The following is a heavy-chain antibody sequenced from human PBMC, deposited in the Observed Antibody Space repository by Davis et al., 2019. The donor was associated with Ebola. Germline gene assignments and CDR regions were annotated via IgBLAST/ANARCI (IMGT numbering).Heavy chain of an antibody. V-gene: IGHV1-2*06. Sequence: AASVKVSCKASGYTFTSYGISWVRQAPGQGLEWMGRINPNSGGTNYAQKFQGRVTMTRDTSISTAYMELSRLRSDDTAVYYCARGGVAATTGWFDPWGQGTLVTVSS. CDR1: GYTFTSYG. D-gene: IGHD2-15*01. CDR2: INPNSGGT. CDR3: ARGGVAATTGWFDP. J-gene: IGHJ5*02.